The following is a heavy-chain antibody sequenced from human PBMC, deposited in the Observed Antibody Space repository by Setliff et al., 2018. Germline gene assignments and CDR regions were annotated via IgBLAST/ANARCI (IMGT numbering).Heavy chain of an antibody. Sequence: SETLSLTCTVSGGSISSYYWSWIRQPAGKGLEWIGRIYTSGSTNYNPSLKSRLTISRDTSKNQVSLKLNSVTATDTAVYYCARDLGHGGDSDYWGQGILVTVSS. J-gene: IGHJ4*02. D-gene: IGHD2-21*02. CDR2: IYTSGST. CDR3: ARDLGHGGDSDY. CDR1: GGSISSYY. V-gene: IGHV4-4*07.